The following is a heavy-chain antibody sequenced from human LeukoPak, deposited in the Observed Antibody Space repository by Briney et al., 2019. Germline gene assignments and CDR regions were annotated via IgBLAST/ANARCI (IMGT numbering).Heavy chain of an antibody. V-gene: IGHV1-2*02. CDR2: INPNCGGT. J-gene: IGHJ5*02. CDR3: ARDQVYYGSDWFWFDP. Sequence: ASVKVSCKASLYNFSGHYIHWVRQAPGQGLEWLGWINPNCGGTKYAQKFQGRVTMTRDTSISTAHMELNRLTSEDTAVYYCARDQVYYGSDWFWFDPWGQGTLVTVSS. D-gene: IGHD2-21*02. CDR1: LYNFSGHY.